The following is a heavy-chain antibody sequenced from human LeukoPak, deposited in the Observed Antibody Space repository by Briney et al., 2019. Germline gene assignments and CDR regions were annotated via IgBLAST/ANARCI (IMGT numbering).Heavy chain of an antibody. CDR1: GGSLSSYY. CDR3: ASGSSGWYDFDY. V-gene: IGHV4-59*01. Sequence: SETLSLTCTVSGGSLSSYYCSWIRQPPGRGLEWIGYIYYSGSNNYNPSLKSRVTISVNTSKNQFSLKLSSVTAADTAVYYCASGSSGWYDFDYWGQGTLVTVSS. CDR2: IYYSGSN. D-gene: IGHD6-19*01. J-gene: IGHJ4*02.